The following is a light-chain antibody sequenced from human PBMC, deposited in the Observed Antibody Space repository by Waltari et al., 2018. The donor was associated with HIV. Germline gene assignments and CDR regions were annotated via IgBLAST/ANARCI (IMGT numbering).Light chain of an antibody. J-gene: IGLJ3*02. V-gene: IGLV2-11*01. Sequence: QSVLTQPRSVSGSPGQSVTISCTGTSSDVGGYNYVSWYQQHPGKAPKLMIYEVSKRPSGVPERFSGSKSGNPASLTISGLQAEDEADYYCCSYAGSYAWVFGGGTKLTVL. CDR2: EVS. CDR1: SSDVGGYNY. CDR3: CSYAGSYAWV.